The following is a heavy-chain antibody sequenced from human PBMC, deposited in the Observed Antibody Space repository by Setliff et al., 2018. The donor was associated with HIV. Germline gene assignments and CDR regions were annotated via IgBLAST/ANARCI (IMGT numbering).Heavy chain of an antibody. CDR2: MCHGGNNN. J-gene: IGHJ6*03. V-gene: IGHV4-38-2*01. CDR1: GYSISSDYC. D-gene: IGHD6-6*01. CDR3: ASEAWTSYRSSSGYYYYYMDV. Sequence: SETLSLTCGVSGYSISSDYCWGWIRQPPGKGLEWIGNMCHGGNNNYYNPSLKSRVTISVDTSKNQFFLKVTSVTAADTAVYYCASEAWTSYRSSSGYYYYYMDVWGKGTTVTVSS.